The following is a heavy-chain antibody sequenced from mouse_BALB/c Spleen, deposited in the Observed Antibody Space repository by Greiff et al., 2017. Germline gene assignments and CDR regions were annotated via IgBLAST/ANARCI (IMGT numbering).Heavy chain of an antibody. V-gene: IGHV5-17*02. CDR2: ISSGSSTI. J-gene: IGHJ3*01. Sequence: EVQLVESGGGLVQPGGSRKLSCAASGFTFSSFGMHWVRQAPEKGLEWVAYISSGSSTIYYADTVKGRFTISRDNPKNTLFLQMTSLRSEDTAMYYCARDDGYYASYWGQGTLVTVSA. CDR3: ARDDGYYASY. D-gene: IGHD2-3*01. CDR1: GFTFSSFG.